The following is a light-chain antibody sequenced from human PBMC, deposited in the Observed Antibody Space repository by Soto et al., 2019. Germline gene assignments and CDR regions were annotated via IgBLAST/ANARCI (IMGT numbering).Light chain of an antibody. CDR2: AAS. CDR3: LQDYNYPRT. J-gene: IGKJ1*01. V-gene: IGKV1-6*02. CDR1: QGIRTE. Sequence: AIQTTQSPSALSASVGDRVTITCRASQGIRTELGWYQQRPGEAPKLLIYAASTLQSGVPSRFSGSGSGTDFTLTISSLQPEDFATYYCLQDYNYPRTFGQGTKVEIK.